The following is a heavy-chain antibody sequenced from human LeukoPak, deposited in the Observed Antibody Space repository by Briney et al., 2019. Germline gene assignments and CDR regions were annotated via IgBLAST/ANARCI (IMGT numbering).Heavy chain of an antibody. D-gene: IGHD6-19*01. CDR1: GYTFTSYG. J-gene: IGHJ4*02. Sequence: ASVKVSCKASGYTFTSYGISWVRQAPGQGLEWMGWISAYNGNTNYAQKFQGRVTMTTATSTSTAYMELRSLRSDDTAIYYCARNRYSSDWYLFDYWGQGTLVTVSS. CDR3: ARNRYSSDWYLFDY. V-gene: IGHV1-18*01. CDR2: ISAYNGNT.